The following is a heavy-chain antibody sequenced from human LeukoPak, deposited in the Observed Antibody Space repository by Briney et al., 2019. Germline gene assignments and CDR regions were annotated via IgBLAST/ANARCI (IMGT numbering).Heavy chain of an antibody. Sequence: GGSLRLSCAASGFTFSSYSMNWVRQAPGKGLEWVSYISSSSTIYYADSVKGRFTISRDNAKNSLYLQMNSLRDEDTAVYYCARARYSSSWYFDYWGQGTLVTVSS. CDR2: ISSSSTI. J-gene: IGHJ4*02. CDR3: ARARYSSSWYFDY. D-gene: IGHD6-13*01. V-gene: IGHV3-48*02. CDR1: GFTFSSYS.